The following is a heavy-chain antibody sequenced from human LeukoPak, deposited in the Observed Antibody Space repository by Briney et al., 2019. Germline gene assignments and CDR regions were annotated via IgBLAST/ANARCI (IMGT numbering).Heavy chain of an antibody. D-gene: IGHD3-16*02. V-gene: IGHV3-23*01. Sequence: GGALTLSYADSRFTLSNYGMNWVRQAPGPGLEAVSDISGRGDSKYSADSVKRRFIISRDNHKNMLYLHMTSLRSQPTPVYSFWKDLGLRVWENCRPPAFHYWGEGTLVSVSS. CDR2: ISGRGDSK. J-gene: IGHJ4*02. CDR3: WKDLGLRVWENCRPPAFHY. CDR1: RFTLSNYG.